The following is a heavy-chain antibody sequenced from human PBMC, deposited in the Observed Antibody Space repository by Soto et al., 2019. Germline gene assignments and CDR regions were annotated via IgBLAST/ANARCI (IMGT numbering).Heavy chain of an antibody. CDR2: VFHGGSA. J-gene: IGHJ6*02. D-gene: IGHD3-10*01. CDR3: ARDEVRPAPSVSSFYDGMDL. V-gene: IGHV4-61*01. CDR1: GGFVNSGIYY. Sequence: QVQLQESGPGLVKPSGTLSLTCSVSGGFVNSGIYYWSWIRQPPGKGLEWIGNVFHGGSASYNPSLLGLVSISLDSSKNLFSLRLTSVTAADTGIYFCARDEVRPAPSVSSFYDGMDLGGQGTAVTVSS.